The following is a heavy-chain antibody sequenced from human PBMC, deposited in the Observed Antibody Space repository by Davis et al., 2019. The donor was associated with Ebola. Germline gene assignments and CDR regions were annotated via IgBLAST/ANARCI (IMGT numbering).Heavy chain of an antibody. CDR1: GGSISSYY. CDR3: ARVRYSSGWTTRYYFDY. Sequence: MPGGSLRLSCTVSGGSISSYYWSWIRQPPGKGLEWIGYIYYSGSTNYNPSLKSRVTISVDTSKNQFSLKLSSVTAADTAVYYCARVRYSSGWTTRYYFDYWGQGTLVTVSS. D-gene: IGHD6-19*01. V-gene: IGHV4-59*08. CDR2: IYYSGST. J-gene: IGHJ4*02.